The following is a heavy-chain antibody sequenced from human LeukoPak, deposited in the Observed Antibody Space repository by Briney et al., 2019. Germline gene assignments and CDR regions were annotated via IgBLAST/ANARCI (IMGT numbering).Heavy chain of an antibody. D-gene: IGHD6-19*01. V-gene: IGHV1-2*02. J-gene: IGHJ4*02. Sequence: ASVKVSCKASGYTFTGYYMHWVRQAPGQGLEWMGWINPNSGGTNYAQKFQGRVTMTRDTSISTAYMELSGLRSDDTAVYSCARDPDSSGWYLDSWGQGTLVTVSS. CDR1: GYTFTGYY. CDR2: INPNSGGT. CDR3: ARDPDSSGWYLDS.